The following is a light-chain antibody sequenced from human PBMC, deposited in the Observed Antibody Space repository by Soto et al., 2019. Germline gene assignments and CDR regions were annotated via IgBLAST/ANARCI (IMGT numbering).Light chain of an antibody. CDR3: QQYAHSPWT. Sequence: EVVLTQSPGXLSLSPGERATLSCRASQSVSGNLLAWYQQKRGQTPRLLIYGASGRASGIPDRFSGSASGTDFTLTISRLEPEDFAVYFCQQYAHSPWTFGQGTKVEIK. CDR2: GAS. V-gene: IGKV3-20*01. CDR1: QSVSGNL. J-gene: IGKJ1*01.